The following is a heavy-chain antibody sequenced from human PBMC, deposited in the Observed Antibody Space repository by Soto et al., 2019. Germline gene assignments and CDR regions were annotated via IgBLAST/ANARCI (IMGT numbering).Heavy chain of an antibody. J-gene: IGHJ6*02. CDR3: ARDAYCSGGSCYSYYYYGMDV. V-gene: IGHV3-33*01. D-gene: IGHD2-15*01. CDR1: GFTFSSYG. Sequence: GGSLRLSCAASGFTFSSYGMHWVRQAPGKGLEWVAVIWYDGSNKYYADSVKGRFTISRDNSKNTLYLQMNSLRAEDTAVYYCARDAYCSGGSCYSYYYYGMDVWGQGTTVTVSS. CDR2: IWYDGSNK.